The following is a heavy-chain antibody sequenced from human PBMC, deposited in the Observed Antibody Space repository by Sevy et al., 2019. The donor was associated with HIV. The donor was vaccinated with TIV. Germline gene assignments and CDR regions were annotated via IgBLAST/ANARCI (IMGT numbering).Heavy chain of an antibody. Sequence: GGSLRLSCAASGFTFDDYAMHWVRQAPGKGLEWVSGISWNSGSIGYADSVKGRFTISRDNAKNSLYLQMNSLRAEDTALYYCAKGRRDGYNSGGYFDYWGQGTLVTVSS. CDR2: ISWNSGSI. J-gene: IGHJ4*02. V-gene: IGHV3-9*01. CDR1: GFTFDDYA. CDR3: AKGRRDGYNSGGYFDY. D-gene: IGHD5-12*01.